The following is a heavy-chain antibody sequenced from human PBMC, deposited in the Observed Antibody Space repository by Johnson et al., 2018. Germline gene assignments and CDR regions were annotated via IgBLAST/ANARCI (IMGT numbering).Heavy chain of an antibody. CDR1: GFTFSSYS. Sequence: VQLVESGGGLVKPGGSLRLSCAASGFTFSSYSMNWVRQAPGQGLEWVSYISSSSSTIYYADSVKGRFPISRDNAKNSLYLQMNSLGDEDTAVYYCARTSITMIVVVADAFDIWGQGTMVTVSS. D-gene: IGHD3-22*01. J-gene: IGHJ3*02. CDR2: ISSSSSTI. V-gene: IGHV3-48*02. CDR3: ARTSITMIVVVADAFDI.